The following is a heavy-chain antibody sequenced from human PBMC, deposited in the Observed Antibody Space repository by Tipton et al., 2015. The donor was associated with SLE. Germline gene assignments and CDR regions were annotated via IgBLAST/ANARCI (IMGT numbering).Heavy chain of an antibody. CDR3: ARHLPKSGYGSGSYYLDY. D-gene: IGHD3-10*01. CDR2: IYYSGST. J-gene: IGHJ4*02. Sequence: LRLSCTVSGGSISIYYWSWIRQPPGKGLEWIGYIYYSGSTNYNPSLKSRVTISVDTSKNQFSLKLGSVTAADTAVYYCARHLPKSGYGSGSYYLDYWGQGTLVTVSS. CDR1: GGSISIYY. V-gene: IGHV4-59*08.